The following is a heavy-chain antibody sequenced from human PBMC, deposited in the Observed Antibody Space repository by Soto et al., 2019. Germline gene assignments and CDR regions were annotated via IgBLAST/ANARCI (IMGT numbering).Heavy chain of an antibody. CDR2: ISNSGST. CDR1: GGSVTSDEDY. V-gene: IGHV4-30-4*01. J-gene: IGHJ4*02. D-gene: IGHD5-18*01. Sequence: PSETLSLTCTVSGGSVTSDEDYWTWIRQSPGKGLEWIGYISNSGSTGYNPSLKTRLSMSGDRSKNQFTLRLTSVTAADTAVYFCATESGSTYGYFDHWGQGTQVTVSS. CDR3: ATESGSTYGYFDH.